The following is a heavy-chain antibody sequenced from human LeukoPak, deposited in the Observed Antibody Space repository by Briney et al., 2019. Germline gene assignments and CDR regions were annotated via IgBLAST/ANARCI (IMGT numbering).Heavy chain of an antibody. J-gene: IGHJ4*02. CDR1: GCTFSSYA. Sequence: ASVKVSCKASGCTFSSYAISWVRQAPGQGLEWVGGINPIFGTANYAQKFQGRVTITADESTSTAYMELSSLRSEDTAVYYCARATGYCSSTSCYNLDYWGQGTLVTVSS. V-gene: IGHV1-69*13. D-gene: IGHD2-2*02. CDR3: ARATGYCSSTSCYNLDY. CDR2: INPIFGTA.